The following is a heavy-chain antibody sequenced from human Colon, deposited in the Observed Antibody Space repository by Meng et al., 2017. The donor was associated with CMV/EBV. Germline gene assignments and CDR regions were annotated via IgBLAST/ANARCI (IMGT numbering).Heavy chain of an antibody. J-gene: IGHJ4*02. CDR3: TRVGIWGWSFDY. D-gene: IGHD2-15*01. CDR1: GFTFGDYA. Sequence: GESLKISCTASGFTFGDYAMSWVRQAPGKGLEWVGFIRSKAYGGTTEYAASVKGRFTISRDDSKSIAYLQMNSLKTEDTAVYYCTRVGIWGWSFDYWGQGTLVIVSS. V-gene: IGHV3-49*04. CDR2: IRSKAYGGTT.